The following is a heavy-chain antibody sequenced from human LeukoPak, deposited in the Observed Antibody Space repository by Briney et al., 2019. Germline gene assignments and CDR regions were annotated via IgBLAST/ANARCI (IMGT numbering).Heavy chain of an antibody. CDR3: VKDKAFAGNFYFFHY. CDR2: IRYDGDYK. Sequence: PGGSLRLSCAASGFTFSSYGMHWVRQAPGKGLEWVAFIRYDGDYKSYADSVKGRFSISRDNSKSALYLQMNSLRPEDTAVYYRVKDKAFAGNFYFFHYWGQGTLVTVSS. V-gene: IGHV3-30*02. D-gene: IGHD1-7*01. J-gene: IGHJ4*02. CDR1: GFTFSSYG.